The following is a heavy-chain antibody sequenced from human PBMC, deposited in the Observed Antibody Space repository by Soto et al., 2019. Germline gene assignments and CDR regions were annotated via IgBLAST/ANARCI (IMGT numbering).Heavy chain of an antibody. CDR1: GGTFSEYG. J-gene: IGHJ4*02. V-gene: IGHV1-69*04. CDR3: AKGRKHCVIGTCFKPFDY. Sequence: SVKVSCKASGGTFSEYGLTWVRQAPGQGLEWMGRIIPMHDIIDHAQKFQGRVSITADKSTSTAFMELSSLKSEDTAVYYCAKGRKHCVIGTCFKPFDYWGPGTLVTVSS. CDR2: IIPMHDII. D-gene: IGHD2-15*01.